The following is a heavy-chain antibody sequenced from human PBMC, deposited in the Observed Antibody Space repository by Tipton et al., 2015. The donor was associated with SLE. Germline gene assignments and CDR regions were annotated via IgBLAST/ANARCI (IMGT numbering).Heavy chain of an antibody. CDR1: GGSITNHY. V-gene: IGHV4-59*11. CDR3: TRREGGAFDI. J-gene: IGHJ3*02. Sequence: TLSLTCTVSGGSITNHYWNWIRQPPGKGLEWIGYIHYSGTTHDNPSLKSRVTISLDTSKNQFSLKLTSVTAADTAVYYCTRREGGAFDIWGQGTMVTVSS. CDR2: IHYSGTT.